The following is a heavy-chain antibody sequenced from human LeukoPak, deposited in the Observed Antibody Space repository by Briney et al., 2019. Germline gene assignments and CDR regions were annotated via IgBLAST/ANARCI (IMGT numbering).Heavy chain of an antibody. CDR1: GFTFSSYA. CDR3: AKVSAWAMVGATYFDY. D-gene: IGHD1-26*01. J-gene: IGHJ4*02. CDR2: ISGNSGST. V-gene: IGHV3-23*01. Sequence: PGGSLRLSCAASGFTFSSYAMSWVRQAPGKGLEWVSSISGNSGSTYYADSVKGRFTIPRDNSKNTVYLQMSSLRAEETAVYYCAKVSAWAMVGATYFDYWGQGTLVTVSS.